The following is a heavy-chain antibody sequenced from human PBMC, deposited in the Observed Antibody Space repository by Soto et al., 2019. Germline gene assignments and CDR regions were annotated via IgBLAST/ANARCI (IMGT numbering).Heavy chain of an antibody. D-gene: IGHD3-3*01. V-gene: IGHV3-74*01. Sequence: EVQLVESGGGLVQPGGSLRLSCTASGFTFSRNWMHWVRQAPGKGLVWVSRVNSDGSSTYYADSVKGRFTISRDSAKNKLYLQMNSLGAEDTAMYYCAGFWSGNGYSYSMDVWGKGTTVTVSS. CDR3: AGFWSGNGYSYSMDV. J-gene: IGHJ6*03. CDR2: VNSDGSST. CDR1: GFTFSRNW.